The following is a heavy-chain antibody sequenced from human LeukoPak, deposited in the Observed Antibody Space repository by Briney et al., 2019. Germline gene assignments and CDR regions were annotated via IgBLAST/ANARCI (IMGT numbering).Heavy chain of an antibody. V-gene: IGHV3-53*01. CDR3: AKGYYGPKYNWFDP. CDR2: IYSGGST. Sequence: GGSLRLSCAASGFTVSSNYMSWVRQAPGKGLEWVSVIYSGGSTYYADSVKGRFTISRDNSKNTLYLQMNSLRAEDTAVYYCAKGYYGPKYNWFDPWGQGTLVTVSS. J-gene: IGHJ5*02. CDR1: GFTVSSNY. D-gene: IGHD1-26*01.